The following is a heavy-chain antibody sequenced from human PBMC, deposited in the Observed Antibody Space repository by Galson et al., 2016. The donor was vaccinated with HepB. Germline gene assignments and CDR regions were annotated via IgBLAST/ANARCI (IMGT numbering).Heavy chain of an antibody. Sequence: SVKVSCKASGYTFTGYYMHWVRQAPGQGLEWMGWINPNSGGTNYAQKFQGWVTMTRDTSVSTAYMELGRLRSDDTAVYYCAKPVGATRLYYFDYWGQGTLVTVSS. V-gene: IGHV1-2*04. CDR3: AKPVGATRLYYFDY. CDR1: GYTFTGYY. CDR2: INPNSGGT. D-gene: IGHD1-26*01. J-gene: IGHJ4*02.